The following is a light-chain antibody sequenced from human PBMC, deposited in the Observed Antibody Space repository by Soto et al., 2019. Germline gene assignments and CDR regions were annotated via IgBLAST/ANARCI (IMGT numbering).Light chain of an antibody. CDR3: CSYAGSSTSWV. J-gene: IGLJ3*02. CDR1: SSDVGNYNL. V-gene: IGLV2-23*01. Sequence: QSVLTQPASVSGSPGQSITISCTGTSSDVGNYNLVSWYQQHPGKAPKLMIYEGSKRPSGVSNRFSGAKSGNTASLTISGLQAEDEADYYCCSYAGSSTSWVFGGGTKLT. CDR2: EGS.